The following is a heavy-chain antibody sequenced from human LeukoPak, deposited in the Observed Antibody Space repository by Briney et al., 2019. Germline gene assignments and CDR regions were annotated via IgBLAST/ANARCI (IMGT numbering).Heavy chain of an antibody. V-gene: IGHV4-39*01. CDR3: ARRRGDINSSSYDY. CDR2: IYYSGST. J-gene: IGHJ4*01. D-gene: IGHD6-6*01. Sequence: SETLSLTCSVSGGSIRSSSYYWGWIRQPPGKGLEWIGSIYYSGSTYYNPSLKSRVTISVDTSKNQFSLKLSSVTAADTAVYYCARRRGDINSSSYDYWGHGTLVTVSS. CDR1: GGSIRSSSYY.